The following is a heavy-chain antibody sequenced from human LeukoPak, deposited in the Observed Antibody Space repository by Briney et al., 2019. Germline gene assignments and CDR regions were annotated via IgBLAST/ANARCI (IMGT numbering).Heavy chain of an antibody. CDR2: ISSSSSYI. V-gene: IGHV3-21*01. J-gene: IGHJ6*02. D-gene: IGHD5-24*01. CDR3: ARDRRFEMATITVGYHAYCYYYYGMDV. CDR1: GLTFSSYS. Sequence: PGGSLRLSCAASGLTFSSYSMNWVRQAPGKGLEWVSSISSSSSYIYYADSVKGRFTISRDNAKNSLYLQMNSLRAEDTAVYYCARDRRFEMATITVGYHAYCYYYYGMDVWGQGTTVTVSS.